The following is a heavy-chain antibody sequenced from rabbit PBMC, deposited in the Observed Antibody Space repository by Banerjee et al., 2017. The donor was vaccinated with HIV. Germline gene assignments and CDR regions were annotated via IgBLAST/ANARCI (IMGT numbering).Heavy chain of an antibody. Sequence: QEQLEESGGDLVKPEGSLTLTCTASGFSLSSYYMCWVRQAPGKRPEWIAYIYAGSSGSTYYASWAKGRFTISSDNAQNTVDLQMNSLTAADTAIHFCARSYDGKDYFVTRLDLWGPGTLV. D-gene: IGHD4-2*01. CDR3: ARSYDGKDYFVTRLDL. J-gene: IGHJ3*01. CDR1: GFSLSSYY. CDR2: IYAGSSGST. V-gene: IGHV1S45*01.